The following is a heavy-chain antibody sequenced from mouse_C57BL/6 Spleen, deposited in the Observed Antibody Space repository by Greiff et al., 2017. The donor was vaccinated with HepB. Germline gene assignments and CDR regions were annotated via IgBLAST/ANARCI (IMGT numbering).Heavy chain of an antibody. CDR1: GYAFSSSW. CDR2: IYPGDGDT. CDR3: AKHGFAY. Sequence: VKLQESGPELVKPGASVKISCKASGYAFSSSWMNWVKQRPGKGLEWIGRIYPGDGDTNYNGKFKGKATLTADKSSSTAYMQLSSLTSEDSAVYFCAKHGFAYWGQGTLVTVSA. J-gene: IGHJ3*01. V-gene: IGHV1-82*01.